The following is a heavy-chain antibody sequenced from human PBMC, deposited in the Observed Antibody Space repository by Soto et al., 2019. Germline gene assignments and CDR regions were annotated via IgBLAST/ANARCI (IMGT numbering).Heavy chain of an antibody. CDR2: ITSSGDST. CDR3: ARGGLYNKTWYARNGFDT. CDR1: GFTFRNYV. D-gene: IGHD3-10*01. V-gene: IGHV3-23*01. Sequence: GGSLRLSCAASGFTFRNYVMTWVRQAPGKGLEWVSSITSSGDSTYYADSVKGRFTISRDNSKNTLFLQMNSLRAEDTAVYYCARGGLYNKTWYARNGFDTWGQGALVTVSS. J-gene: IGHJ5*02.